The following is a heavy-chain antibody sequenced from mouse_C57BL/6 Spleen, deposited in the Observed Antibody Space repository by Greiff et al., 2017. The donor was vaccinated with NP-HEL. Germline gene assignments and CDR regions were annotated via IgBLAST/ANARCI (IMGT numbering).Heavy chain of an antibody. CDR3: AREGDYDYDDAMDY. D-gene: IGHD2-4*01. CDR2: ISDGGSYT. J-gene: IGHJ4*01. CDR1: GFTFSSYA. Sequence: EVKFIESGGGLVKPGGSLKLSCAASGFTFSSYAMSWVRQTPEKRLEWVATISDGGSYTYYPDNVKGRFTISRDNAKNNLYLQMSHLKSEDTAMYYCAREGDYDYDDAMDYWGQGTSVTVSS. V-gene: IGHV5-4*01.